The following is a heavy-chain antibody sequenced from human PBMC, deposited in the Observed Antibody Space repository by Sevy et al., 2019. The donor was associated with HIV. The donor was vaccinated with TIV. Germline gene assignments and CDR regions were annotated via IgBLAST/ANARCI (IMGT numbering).Heavy chain of an antibody. Sequence: SETLSLTCTVSGGSISSYYWSWIRQPAGKGLEWIGRIYTSGSTNYNPSLKSRVTMSVDTSKNQFSLKLSSVTAADTAVYYCARDLGDSGSYNDAFDIWGQGTMVTVSS. CDR1: GGSISSYY. CDR2: IYTSGST. CDR3: ARDLGDSGSYNDAFDI. J-gene: IGHJ3*02. D-gene: IGHD1-26*01. V-gene: IGHV4-4*07.